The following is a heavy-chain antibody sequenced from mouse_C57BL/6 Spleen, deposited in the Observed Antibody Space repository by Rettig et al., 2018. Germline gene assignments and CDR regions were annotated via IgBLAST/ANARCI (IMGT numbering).Heavy chain of an antibody. D-gene: IGHD1-1*01. CDR3: AREGATITTAYWYFDV. Sequence: EVQLVESGGGLVKPGGSLKLSCTASGFTFSSYAMSWVRQTPEKRLEWVATISDGGSYTYYPDNVKCRFTISRDNAKNNLYLQMSHLKSEDTAMYYCAREGATITTAYWYFDVWGTGTTVTVSS. J-gene: IGHJ1*03. V-gene: IGHV5-4*01. CDR2: ISDGGSYT. CDR1: GFTFSSYA.